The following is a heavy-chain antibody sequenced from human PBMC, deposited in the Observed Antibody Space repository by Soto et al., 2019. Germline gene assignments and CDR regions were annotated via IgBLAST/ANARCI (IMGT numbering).Heavy chain of an antibody. CDR1: GFTFSSYS. CDR2: ISSSSSYI. V-gene: IGHV3-21*01. Sequence: GGSLRLSCAASGFTFSSYSMNWVRQAPGKGLEWVSSISSSSSYIYYADSVKGRFTISRDNAKNSLYLQMNSLRAEDTAVYYCARYALYGIAEPLGDFVYWGQGTLVTVSS. D-gene: IGHD2-2*01. CDR3: ARYALYGIAEPLGDFVY. J-gene: IGHJ4*02.